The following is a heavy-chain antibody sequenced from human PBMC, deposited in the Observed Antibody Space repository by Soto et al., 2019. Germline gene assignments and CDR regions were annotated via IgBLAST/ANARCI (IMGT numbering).Heavy chain of an antibody. Sequence: TLSLTCAVYGGSFSGYYWSWIRQPPGKGLEWIGEINHSGGTNYNPSLKSRVTISVDTSKNQFSLKLSSVTAADTAVYYCARGPYCSGGSCYGNYYYMDVWGKGTTVTVSS. D-gene: IGHD2-15*01. CDR1: GGSFSGYY. CDR2: INHSGGT. CDR3: ARGPYCSGGSCYGNYYYMDV. J-gene: IGHJ6*03. V-gene: IGHV4-34*01.